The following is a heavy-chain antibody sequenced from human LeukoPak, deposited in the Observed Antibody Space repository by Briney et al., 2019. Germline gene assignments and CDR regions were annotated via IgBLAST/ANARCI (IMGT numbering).Heavy chain of an antibody. CDR3: ARDRYYDSSGYYYGPYYFDY. CDR2: ISYDGSNK. V-gene: IGHV3-30-3*01. D-gene: IGHD3-22*01. Sequence: GGSLRLSCAASGFTFSSYAMHGVRQAPGKGLEWVAVISYDGSNKYYADSVKGRFTISRDNSKNTLYLQMNSLRAEDTAVYYCARDRYYDSSGYYYGPYYFDYWGQGTLVTVSS. CDR1: GFTFSSYA. J-gene: IGHJ4*02.